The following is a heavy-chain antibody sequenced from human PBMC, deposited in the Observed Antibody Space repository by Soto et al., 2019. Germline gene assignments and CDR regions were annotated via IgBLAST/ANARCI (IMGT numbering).Heavy chain of an antibody. D-gene: IGHD3-10*01. CDR1: GGTFRSHA. CDR2: SIPMFGTT. CDR3: AREINDMVRGHNRFDP. V-gene: IGHV1-69*01. J-gene: IGHJ5*02. Sequence: QVQLVQSGAEVKKPGSSVKVSCKASGGTFRSHAINWVRQAPGQGLEWMGGSIPMFGTTNYAQKLQGRVTITADESTSTAYMELSSLRSEDTAVYYCAREINDMVRGHNRFDPWGQGTLVTVSS.